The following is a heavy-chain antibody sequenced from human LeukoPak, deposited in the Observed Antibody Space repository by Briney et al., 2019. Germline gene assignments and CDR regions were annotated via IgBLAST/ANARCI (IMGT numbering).Heavy chain of an antibody. Sequence: GGSLRLSCAASGLTFSSYGMHWVRQAPGKGLEWVAVISYDGSNKYYADSVKGRFTISRDNSKNTLYLQMNSLRAEDTAVYYCAKDHKGIPFLFDYWGQGTLVTVSS. CDR2: ISYDGSNK. V-gene: IGHV3-30*18. J-gene: IGHJ4*02. D-gene: IGHD2/OR15-2a*01. CDR1: GLTFSSYG. CDR3: AKDHKGIPFLFDY.